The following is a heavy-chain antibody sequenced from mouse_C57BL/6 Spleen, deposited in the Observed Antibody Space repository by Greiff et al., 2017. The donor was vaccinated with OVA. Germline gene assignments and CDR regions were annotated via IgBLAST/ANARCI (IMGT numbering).Heavy chain of an antibody. Sequence: VQLQQSGAELVRPGTSVKVSCKASGYAFTNYLIEWVKQRPGQGLEWIGVINPGSGGTNYNEKFKGKATLTADKSSSTAYMQLSSLTSEDSAVYFCARGGGYYGNYEGCAYWGQGTLVTVSA. CDR1: GYAFTNYL. J-gene: IGHJ3*01. D-gene: IGHD2-1*01. CDR3: ARGGGYYGNYEGCAY. V-gene: IGHV1-54*01. CDR2: INPGSGGT.